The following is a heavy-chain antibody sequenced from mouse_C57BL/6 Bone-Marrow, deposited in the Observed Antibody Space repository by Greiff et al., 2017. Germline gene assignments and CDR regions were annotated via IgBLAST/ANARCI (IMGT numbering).Heavy chain of an antibody. CDR1: GYTFTDYY. J-gene: IGHJ2*01. CDR3: ARYYGSFFDY. CDR2: IYPGSGNT. Sequence: QVQLQQSGAELVRPGASVKLSCKASGYTFTDYYINWVKQRPGQGLEWIARIYPGSGNTYYNEKFKGKATLTAEKSSSTAYMQLSSLTSEDSAVYFCARYYGSFFDYWGQGTTLTVSS. V-gene: IGHV1-76*01. D-gene: IGHD1-1*01.